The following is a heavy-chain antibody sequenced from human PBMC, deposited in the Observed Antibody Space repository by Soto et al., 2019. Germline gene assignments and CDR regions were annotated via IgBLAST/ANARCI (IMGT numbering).Heavy chain of an antibody. CDR1: GGTFSSYA. J-gene: IGHJ5*02. V-gene: IGHV1-69*01. CDR3: ARARIQLGWFDP. D-gene: IGHD5-18*01. Sequence: QVQLVQSGAEVKKAGSSVNVSCKASGGTFSSYAISWVRQAPGQGLEWMGGIIPSFGTANHAQKFQGRVTITADESTSTAYMELSSLRSEDTAVYYCARARIQLGWFDPWGQGTLVTVSS. CDR2: IIPSFGTA.